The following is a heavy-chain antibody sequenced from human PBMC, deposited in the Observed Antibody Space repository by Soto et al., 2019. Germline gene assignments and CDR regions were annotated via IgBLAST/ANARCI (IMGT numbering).Heavy chain of an antibody. D-gene: IGHD3-22*01. CDR3: AKYYDGSSGYYPPALHFDY. CDR2: INAGNGNT. Sequence: ASVKVSCKASGGTLSSYTISWVRQAPGQRLEWMGWINAGNGNTKYSQKFQGRVTITRDTSASTAYMELSSLRSEDTAVYYCAKYYDGSSGYYPPALHFDYWGQGTLVTVSS. CDR1: GGTLSSYT. V-gene: IGHV1-3*01. J-gene: IGHJ4*02.